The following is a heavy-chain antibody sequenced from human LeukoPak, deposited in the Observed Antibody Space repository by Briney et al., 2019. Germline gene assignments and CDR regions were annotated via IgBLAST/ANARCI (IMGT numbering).Heavy chain of an antibody. CDR1: GGSISSDY. CDR3: ARHRPGERRFDP. J-gene: IGHJ5*02. V-gene: IGHV4-59*08. D-gene: IGHD3-16*01. Sequence: PSETLSLTCTVSGGSISSDYLSWIRQPPGKGLEWIGYISYSGNTNYNPSLKSRVTISVDTSKNQFSLKLSSVTAADTAVYYCARHRPGERRFDPWGQGTLVTVSS. CDR2: ISYSGNT.